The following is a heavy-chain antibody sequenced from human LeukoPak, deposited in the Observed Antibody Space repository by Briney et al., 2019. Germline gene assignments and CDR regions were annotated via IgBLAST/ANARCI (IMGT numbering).Heavy chain of an antibody. J-gene: IGHJ3*02. Sequence: GGSLRLSCAASGFTFSSYWMSWVRQAPGKGLEWVANIKQDGSEKYYVDSVKGRSTISRDNAKNSLYLQMNSLRAEDTAVYYCARRGYYGDDAFDIWGQGTMVTVSS. CDR2: IKQDGSEK. CDR3: ARRGYYGDDAFDI. V-gene: IGHV3-7*03. D-gene: IGHD3-22*01. CDR1: GFTFSSYW.